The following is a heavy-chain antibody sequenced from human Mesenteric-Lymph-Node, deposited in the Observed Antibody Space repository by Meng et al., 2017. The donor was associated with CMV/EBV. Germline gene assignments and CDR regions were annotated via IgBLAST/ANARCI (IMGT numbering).Heavy chain of an antibody. CDR2: INGDGTST. Sequence: GESLKISCAASGFTCNNCAMTWVRQAPGKGLEWVSTINGDGTSTYYADSVKGRFAISRDNSKKGRFAVSRDNSKNTVYLQMNSLRADDTAVYYCARGGGRNWFDPWGQGTLVTVSS. CDR3: ARGGGRNWFDP. J-gene: IGHJ5*02. CDR1: GFTCNNCA. D-gene: IGHD2-15*01. V-gene: IGHV3-23*01.